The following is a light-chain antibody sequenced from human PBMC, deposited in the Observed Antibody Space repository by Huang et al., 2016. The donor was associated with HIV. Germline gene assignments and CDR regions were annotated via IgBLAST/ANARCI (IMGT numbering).Light chain of an antibody. V-gene: IGKV3-15*01. CDR1: QSVSSN. Sequence: ETVMTQSPATLSESPGVTATLSCRASQSVSSNLAWYQQKPGQAPRLLIYGASTRATEIPARFSGSGSGTEFTLTISSLQSEDFAVYYCQQYNNWPPWTFGQGTQVEIK. CDR2: GAS. J-gene: IGKJ1*01. CDR3: QQYNNWPPWT.